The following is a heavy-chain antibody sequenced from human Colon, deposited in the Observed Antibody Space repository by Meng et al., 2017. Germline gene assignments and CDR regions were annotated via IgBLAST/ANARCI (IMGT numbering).Heavy chain of an antibody. CDR2: IYYSGST. Sequence: QVHLQESGPGLLQPSQTLSLTCTVSGGSISSGDYYWSWIRQPPGKGLEWIGYIYYSGSTYSNASLKSRVTISIDRSKNQFSLKLSSVTAADTAVYYCARDRKHYGERGWFDPWGQGTLVTVSS. CDR1: GGSISSGDYY. J-gene: IGHJ5*02. V-gene: IGHV4-30-4*01. CDR3: ARDRKHYGERGWFDP. D-gene: IGHD4-17*01.